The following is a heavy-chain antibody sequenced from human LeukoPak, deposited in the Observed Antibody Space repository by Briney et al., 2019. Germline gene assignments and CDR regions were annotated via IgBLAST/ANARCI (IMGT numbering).Heavy chain of an antibody. CDR2: INPSGGST. D-gene: IGHD1-26*01. V-gene: IGHV1-46*01. CDR3: ARGGGSYAVGRLDY. CDR1: GYTFTTYY. J-gene: IGHJ4*02. Sequence: ASVKVSCKASGYTFTTYYMHWVRQPPEKGFEWMGIINPSGGSTSYAQKFQGRVTMTRDTSTSTVYMELSSLRSEDTAVYYCARGGGSYAVGRLDYWGQGTLVTVSS.